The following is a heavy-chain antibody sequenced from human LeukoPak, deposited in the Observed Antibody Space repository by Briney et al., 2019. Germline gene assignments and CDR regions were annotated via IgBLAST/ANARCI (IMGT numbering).Heavy chain of an antibody. D-gene: IGHD3-9*01. V-gene: IGHV3-7*01. CDR2: IKQDGSEK. CDR1: GFTFSSYW. CDR3: ARGRGLRYFDPGWYFDL. Sequence: PGGSLRLSCAASGFTFSSYWMSWVRQAPGKGLEWVANIKQDGSEKYYVDSVKGRFTISRDNAKNSLYLQMNSLRAEDTAVYYCARGRGLRYFDPGWYFDLWGRGTLVTVSS. J-gene: IGHJ2*01.